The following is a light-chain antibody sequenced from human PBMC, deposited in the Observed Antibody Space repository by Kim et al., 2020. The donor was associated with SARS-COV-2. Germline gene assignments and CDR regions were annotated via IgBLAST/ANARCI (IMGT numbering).Light chain of an antibody. CDR1: QSISNSY. CDR2: GAS. V-gene: IGKV3-20*01. J-gene: IGKJ2*01. Sequence: LSPGERATLACRASQSISNSYLAWYQQKVGQPPRLLIYGASSRATGIPDRFSGSGSGTDFTLTISRLEPEDFAVYYCQQYDSSQYTFGQGTKLEIK. CDR3: QQYDSSQYT.